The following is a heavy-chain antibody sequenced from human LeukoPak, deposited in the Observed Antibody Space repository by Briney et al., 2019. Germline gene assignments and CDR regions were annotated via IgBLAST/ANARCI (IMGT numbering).Heavy chain of an antibody. CDR3: ARGNLLWFGEDWFDP. D-gene: IGHD3-10*01. CDR2: IIPIFGTA. J-gene: IGHJ5*02. Sequence: GASVKVSSKASGYTFTSYGISWVRQAPGQGLEWMGGIIPIFGTANYAQKFQGRVTITADKSTSTAYMELSSLRSEDTAVYYCARGNLLWFGEDWFDPWGQGTLVTVSS. V-gene: IGHV1-69*06. CDR1: GYTFTSYG.